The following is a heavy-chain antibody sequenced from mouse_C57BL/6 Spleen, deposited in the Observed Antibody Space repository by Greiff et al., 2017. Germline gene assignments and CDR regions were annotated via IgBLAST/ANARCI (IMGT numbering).Heavy chain of an antibody. D-gene: IGHD1-1*01. CDR1: GYTFTSYW. Sequence: QVQLQQPGAELVKPGASVKMSCKASGYTFTSYWITWVKQRPGQGLEWIGDIYPGSGSTNSNEKFKSKATLTVDTSSSTAYMQLSSLTSEDSAVYYCARSPFTTVVARDFDYWGQGTTLTVSS. J-gene: IGHJ2*01. CDR3: ARSPFTTVVARDFDY. CDR2: IYPGSGST. V-gene: IGHV1-55*01.